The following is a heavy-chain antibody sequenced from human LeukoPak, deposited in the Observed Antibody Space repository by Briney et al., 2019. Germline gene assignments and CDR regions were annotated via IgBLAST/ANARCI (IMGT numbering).Heavy chain of an antibody. V-gene: IGHV3-30*02. CDR1: GFTFSSYG. D-gene: IGHD5-24*01. CDR3: AKDLEEMATTLFDY. J-gene: IGHJ4*02. Sequence: GGSLRLSCVASGFTFSSYGMHWVRQAPGKGLEWVAFIRYDGSNQYYPDPVKGRFTISRDNSKNTLYLQMNSLRAEDTAVYYCAKDLEEMATTLFDYWGQGTLVTVSS. CDR2: IRYDGSNQ.